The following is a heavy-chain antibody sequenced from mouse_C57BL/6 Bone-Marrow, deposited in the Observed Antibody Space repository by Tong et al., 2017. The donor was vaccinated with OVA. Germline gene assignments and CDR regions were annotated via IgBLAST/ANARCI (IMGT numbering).Heavy chain of an antibody. V-gene: IGHV1-20*02. CDR3: ARGKLWLRGY. CDR1: GYSFTDYF. J-gene: IGHJ2*01. CDR2: INPYNGDT. D-gene: IGHD1-1*02. Sequence: EVQLQESGPELEKPGASVKISCKASGYSFTDYFMNWVKQSHGKSLDWIGRINPYNGDTFYNQKFKGKATLTVDKSSSTAHMELRSLASEDSAVYYCARGKLWLRGYWGQGTTLTVSS.